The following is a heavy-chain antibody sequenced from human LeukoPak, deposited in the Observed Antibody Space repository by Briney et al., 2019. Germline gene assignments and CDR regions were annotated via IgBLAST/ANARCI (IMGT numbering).Heavy chain of an antibody. J-gene: IGHJ2*01. CDR1: GGSISSYY. CDR3: ARLGYCSSTSCRYWYFDL. V-gene: IGHV4-59*01. Sequence: SETLSLTCTASGGSISSYYWSWIRQPPGKGLEWIGYIYYSGSTNYNPSLTSRVTISVDTSKNQFSLKLSSVTAADTAVYYCARLGYCSSTSCRYWYFDLWGRGTLVTVSS. D-gene: IGHD2-2*01. CDR2: IYYSGST.